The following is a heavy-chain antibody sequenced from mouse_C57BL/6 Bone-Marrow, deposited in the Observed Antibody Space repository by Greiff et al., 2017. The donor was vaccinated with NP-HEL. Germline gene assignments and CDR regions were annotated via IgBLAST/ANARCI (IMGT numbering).Heavy chain of an antibody. CDR2: ISYDGSN. V-gene: IGHV3-6*01. Sequence: ESGPGLVKPSQSLSLTCSVTGYSITSGYYWNWIRQFPGNKLEWMGYISYDGSNNYNPSLKNRISITRDTSKNQFFLKLNSVTTEDTATYYCARGITTDWGQGTTLTVSS. CDR1: GYSITSGYY. J-gene: IGHJ2*01. CDR3: ARGITTD. D-gene: IGHD1-1*01.